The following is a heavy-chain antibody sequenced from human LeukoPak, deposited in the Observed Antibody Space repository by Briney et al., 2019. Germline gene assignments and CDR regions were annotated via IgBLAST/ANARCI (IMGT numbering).Heavy chain of an antibody. V-gene: IGHV3-15*01. J-gene: IGHJ4*02. CDR1: GFTFSNAW. CDR3: AKGLLSNSQRGYFDC. D-gene: IGHD1-26*01. Sequence: PGRSLRLSCAASGFTFSNAWMSWVRQAPGKGLEWVGRIKSKADGGTTDYAAPVKGRLTISRDDSENTLFLQMNSLRIEDTAVYYCAKGLLSNSQRGYFDCWGQGALVSVSS. CDR2: IKSKADGGTT.